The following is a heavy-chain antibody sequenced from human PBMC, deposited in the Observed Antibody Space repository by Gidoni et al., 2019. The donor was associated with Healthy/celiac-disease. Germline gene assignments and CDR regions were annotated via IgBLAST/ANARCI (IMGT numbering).Heavy chain of an antibody. CDR2: IDPSDSYT. V-gene: IGHV5-10-1*01. CDR3: ARHEIRGLGMTIDY. Sequence: CQMPGKGLEWMGRIDPSDSYTNYSPSFQGHVTISADKSISTAYLQWSSLKASDTAMYYCARHEIRGLGMTIDYWGQGTLVTVSS. J-gene: IGHJ4*02. D-gene: IGHD7-27*01.